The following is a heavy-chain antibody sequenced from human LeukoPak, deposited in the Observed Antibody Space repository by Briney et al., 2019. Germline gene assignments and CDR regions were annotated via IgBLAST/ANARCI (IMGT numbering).Heavy chain of an antibody. CDR1: GYTFTGYY. V-gene: IGHV1-2*02. Sequence: WASVKVSCKASGYTFTGYYMHWVRQAPGQGLEWMGWINPNSGGTNYAQKFQGRVTMTRDTSISTAYMELSRLRSDDTAVYYCARVRDGYNDAYDIWGQGTMVTVHS. D-gene: IGHD5-24*01. CDR2: INPNSGGT. CDR3: ARVRDGYNDAYDI. J-gene: IGHJ3*02.